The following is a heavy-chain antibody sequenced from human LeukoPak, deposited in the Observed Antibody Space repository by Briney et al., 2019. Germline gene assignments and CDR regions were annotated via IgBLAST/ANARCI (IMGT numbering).Heavy chain of an antibody. CDR2: IYWDDDK. V-gene: IGHV2-5*02. CDR1: GFSLSTSGVG. Sequence: SGPTLVNPTQTLTLTCTFSGFSLSTSGVGVGWIRQPPGKALEGLALIYWDDDKRYSPSLKTRLTISKDTSKNQVILTMTNMDPVDTATYYCARILREFTYMDVWGKGTTVTVSS. J-gene: IGHJ6*03. CDR3: ARILREFTYMDV. D-gene: IGHD3-10*01.